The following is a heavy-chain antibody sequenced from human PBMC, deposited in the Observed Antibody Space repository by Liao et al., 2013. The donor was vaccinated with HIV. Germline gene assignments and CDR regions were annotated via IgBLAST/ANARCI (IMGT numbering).Heavy chain of an antibody. V-gene: IGHV4-34*01. CDR1: GGSFRGYD. J-gene: IGHJ4*02. D-gene: IGHD2-8*01. CDR3: ARANNEGQRGIDS. Sequence: QVQLQQWGAGLLKPSETLSLTCAVYGGSFRGYDWTWIRQPPGKGPEWIGEIDPRGNTNYNPSLKSRVTMSVDTSKNQFSLNLSSVTAADTAVYYCARANNEGQRGIDSWGQGNHGHRLV. CDR2: IDPRGNT.